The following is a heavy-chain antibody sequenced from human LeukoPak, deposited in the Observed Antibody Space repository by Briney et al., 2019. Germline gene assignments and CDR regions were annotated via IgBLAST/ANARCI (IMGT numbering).Heavy chain of an antibody. CDR2: ISAYNGNT. Sequence: GASVKVSCKASGYTFTSYGISWVRQAPGQGLEWMGWISAYNGNTNYAQKLQGRVTMTTDTSTSTAYMELRSLRSDDTAVYYCARDYNWGFHRGDYYYYGMDVWGQGTTVTVSS. CDR3: ARDYNWGFHRGDYYYYGMDV. V-gene: IGHV1-18*01. J-gene: IGHJ6*02. CDR1: GYTFTSYG. D-gene: IGHD1-1*01.